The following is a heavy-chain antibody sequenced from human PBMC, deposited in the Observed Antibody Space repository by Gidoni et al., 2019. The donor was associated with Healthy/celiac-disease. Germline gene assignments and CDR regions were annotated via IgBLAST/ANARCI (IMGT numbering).Heavy chain of an antibody. V-gene: IGHV3-30-3*01. D-gene: IGHD7-27*01. Sequence: TFSSYAMHWVRQAPGKGLEWVAVISYDGSNKYYADSVKGRFTISRDNSKNTLYLQMNSLRAEDTAVYYCARELGIGGFDYWGQGTLVTVSS. CDR1: TFSSYA. J-gene: IGHJ4*02. CDR2: ISYDGSNK. CDR3: ARELGIGGFDY.